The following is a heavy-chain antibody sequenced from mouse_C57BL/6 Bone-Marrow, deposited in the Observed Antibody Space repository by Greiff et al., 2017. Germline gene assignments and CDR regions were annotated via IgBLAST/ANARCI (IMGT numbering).Heavy chain of an antibody. D-gene: IGHD3-2*02. CDR1: GFTFSDFY. CDR2: SRNKANDYTT. J-gene: IGHJ4*01. Sequence: EVKLMESGGGLVQSGRSLRLSCATSGFTFSDFYMEWVRQAPGKGLEWIAASRNKANDYTTEYSASVKGRFIVSRDTSQSILYLQMNALRAEDTAIYYCARVSETAMDYWGQGTSVTVSS. V-gene: IGHV7-1*01. CDR3: ARVSETAMDY.